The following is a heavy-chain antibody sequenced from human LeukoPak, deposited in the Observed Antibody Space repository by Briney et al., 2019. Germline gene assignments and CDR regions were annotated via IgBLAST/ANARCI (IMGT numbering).Heavy chain of an antibody. CDR1: GFTFSSYV. CDR3: AKDEDYYDSSGPLDY. Sequence: GGSLRLSCAASGFTFSSYVMSWVRQAPGKGLEWVSAISGSGGSAYYADSVKGRFTISRDNSKNTLYLQMNSLRAEDTAVYYCAKDEDYYDSSGPLDYWGQGTLVTVSS. J-gene: IGHJ4*02. D-gene: IGHD3-22*01. CDR2: ISGSGGSA. V-gene: IGHV3-23*01.